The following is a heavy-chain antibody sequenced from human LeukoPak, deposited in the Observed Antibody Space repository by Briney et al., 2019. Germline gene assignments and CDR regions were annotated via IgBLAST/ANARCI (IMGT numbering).Heavy chain of an antibody. CDR3: ARDSGYCSSTSCYKVFDY. Sequence: KPSETLSLTCTVSGGSISSSSYYWSWIRQPPGKGLEWIGYIYYSGSTNYNPSLKSRVTISVDTSKNQFSLKLSSVTAADTAVYYCARDSGYCSSTSCYKVFDYWGQGTLVTVSS. CDR1: GGSISSSSYY. CDR2: IYYSGST. D-gene: IGHD2-2*02. J-gene: IGHJ4*02. V-gene: IGHV4-61*01.